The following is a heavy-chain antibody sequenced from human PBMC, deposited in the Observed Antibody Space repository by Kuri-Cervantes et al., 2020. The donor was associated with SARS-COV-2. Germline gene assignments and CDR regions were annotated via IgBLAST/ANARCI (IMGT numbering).Heavy chain of an antibody. CDR2: FYTTKRI. D-gene: IGHD5-18*01. CDR1: GASISNGSYY. J-gene: IGHJ4*02. Sequence: SETLSLTCTVPGASISNGSYYWSWIRQPAGKGLEWIGRFYTTKRINYNPSLKSRVTISVDTSKNQFSLRLTSVTAADTAVYYCARDVVHTYGWRAFDYWGQGSLVTVSS. V-gene: IGHV4-61*02. CDR3: ARDVVHTYGWRAFDY.